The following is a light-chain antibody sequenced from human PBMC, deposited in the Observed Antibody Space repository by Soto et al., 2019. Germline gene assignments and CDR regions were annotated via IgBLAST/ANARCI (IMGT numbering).Light chain of an antibody. CDR3: HKYGGLPRT. CDR1: KSVSSNY. V-gene: IGKV3-20*01. J-gene: IGKJ1*01. CDR2: GAS. Sequence: EIVLTQSPGTVSLSPGERATLSCRASKSVSSNYLAWYQQKPGQATRLLIYGASSRATGIPDRFSGSRSGKDFTVALSGLEPEDFAVNYCHKYGGLPRTFGEGTKMEI.